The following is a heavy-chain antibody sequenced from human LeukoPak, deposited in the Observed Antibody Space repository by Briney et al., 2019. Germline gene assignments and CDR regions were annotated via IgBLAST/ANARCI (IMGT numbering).Heavy chain of an antibody. Sequence: GGSLRLSCAASGFTFGSYAMTWVRQAPGKGLEWFSSISGRGDNTYYADSVKGRFTISRDNSKSTLYLQMNSLRVEDTALYYCAKDDTSGYSPPSSDYWGQGTLVTVSS. CDR3: AKDDTSGYSPPSSDY. V-gene: IGHV3-23*01. CDR1: GFTFGSYA. D-gene: IGHD3-22*01. J-gene: IGHJ4*02. CDR2: ISGRGDNT.